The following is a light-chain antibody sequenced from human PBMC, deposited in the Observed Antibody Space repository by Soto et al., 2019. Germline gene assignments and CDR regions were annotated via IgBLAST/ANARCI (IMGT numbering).Light chain of an antibody. J-gene: IGLJ2*01. Sequence: QSALTQPPSASGSPGQSVTISCTGTSSDVGVYNYVSWYQQHPGKVPKLMIYEVTKRPSGVPDRFSGSKTGNTASLTVSGLQSEDEDDYYCGSYAGSDNLVVFGGGTKLTVL. CDR2: EVT. CDR3: GSYAGSDNLVV. V-gene: IGLV2-8*01. CDR1: SSDVGVYNY.